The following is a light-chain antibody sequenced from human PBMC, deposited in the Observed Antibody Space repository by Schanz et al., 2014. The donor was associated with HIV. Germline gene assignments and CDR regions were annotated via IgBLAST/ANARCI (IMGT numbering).Light chain of an antibody. V-gene: IGKV3-20*01. CDR2: VAS. J-gene: IGKJ5*01. CDR1: QSINNDY. Sequence: IVLTQSPGTLSLSPGEKATLSCKASQSINNDYLAWYQQKPGQAPRLLIYVASIRASGVPERFSGSGSGTDFTLTISRLEPEDFAVYYCQQYGSSPSITFGQGTRLETK. CDR3: QQYGSSPSIT.